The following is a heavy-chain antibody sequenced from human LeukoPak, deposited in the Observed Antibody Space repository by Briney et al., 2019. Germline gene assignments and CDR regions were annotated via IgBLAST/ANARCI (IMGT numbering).Heavy chain of an antibody. J-gene: IGHJ4*02. CDR3: ARDKNVPAATGYYFDY. CDR2: ISYDGSNK. V-gene: IGHV3-30-3*01. D-gene: IGHD2-2*01. Sequence: GGSLRLSCAASGFTFSSYAMHWVRQAPGKGLEWVAVISYDGSNKYYADSVKGRFTISRDNSKNTLYLQMNSLRAEDTAVYYCARDKNVPAATGYYFDYWGQGTLVTVSS. CDR1: GFTFSSYA.